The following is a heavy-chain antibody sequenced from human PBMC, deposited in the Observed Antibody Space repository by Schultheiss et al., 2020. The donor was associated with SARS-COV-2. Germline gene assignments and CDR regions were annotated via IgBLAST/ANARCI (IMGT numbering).Heavy chain of an antibody. V-gene: IGHV3-23*01. J-gene: IGHJ3*02. CDR1: GFTFSSYA. D-gene: IGHD3-3*01. CDR3: ARTVDYDFWTSCI. Sequence: GESLKISCAASGFTFSSYAMSWVRQAPGKGLEWVSAISGSGGSTYYADSVKGRFTISRDNAKNSLYLQMNSLRAEDTAVYYCARTVDYDFWTSCIWGQGTMVTVSS. CDR2: ISGSGGST.